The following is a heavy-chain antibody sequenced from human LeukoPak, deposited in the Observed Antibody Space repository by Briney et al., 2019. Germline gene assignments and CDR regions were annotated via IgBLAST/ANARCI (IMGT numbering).Heavy chain of an antibody. Sequence: PSETLSLTCTVSGGSISSYYWTWIRQPAGKGLEWIGRILNGGSTNYNPALKSRVTISLDTSKNQFSLKLNSVTAADTAVYYCARRVTGRGTYYFDYWGQGTLVTVSS. CDR1: GGSISSYY. CDR2: ILNGGST. V-gene: IGHV4-4*07. D-gene: IGHD3-16*01. J-gene: IGHJ4*02. CDR3: ARRVTGRGTYYFDY.